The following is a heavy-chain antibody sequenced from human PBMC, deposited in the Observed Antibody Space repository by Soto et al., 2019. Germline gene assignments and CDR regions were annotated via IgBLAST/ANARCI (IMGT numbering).Heavy chain of an antibody. CDR3: AGGGGCSGGSCYST. Sequence: SGKVSGKASGFTFTSSAVQWVRQARGQRLEWIGWIVVGSGNTNYAQKFQERVTITRDMSTSTAYMELRSLRSEDTAVYYCAGGGGCSGGSCYSTWGQGTLVTVS. J-gene: IGHJ4*02. CDR2: IVVGSGNT. D-gene: IGHD2-15*01. V-gene: IGHV1-58*01. CDR1: GFTFTSSA.